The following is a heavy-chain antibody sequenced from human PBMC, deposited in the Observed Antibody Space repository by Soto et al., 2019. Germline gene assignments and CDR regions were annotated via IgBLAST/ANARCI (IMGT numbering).Heavy chain of an antibody. CDR2: ITSSGSYV. Sequence: LRLSCVTSGFTFSRNTMNWVRQAPGKGLAWVASITSSGSYVYYADSVKGRFSASRDNAKNSLSLQMDSLRPDDTAIYFCVKDEGIEAMAVWGEGTTATVSS. CDR3: VKDEGIEAMAV. CDR1: GFTFSRNT. J-gene: IGHJ6*04. D-gene: IGHD3-3*02. V-gene: IGHV3-21*01.